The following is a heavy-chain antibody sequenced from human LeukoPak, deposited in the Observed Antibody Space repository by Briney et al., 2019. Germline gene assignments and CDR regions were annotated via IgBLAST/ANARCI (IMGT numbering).Heavy chain of an antibody. J-gene: IGHJ4*02. V-gene: IGHV3-23*01. D-gene: IGHD3-3*01. CDR3: AKVFGSRRETTFDY. CDR2: ISGSGDNT. CDR1: GFTFSSYG. Sequence: GGSLRLSCAASGFTFSSYGLSWVRQAPGKGLEWVSGISGSGDNTYYADSVKGRFTISRDNSKNTLYLQMNSLRAEDTAVYYCAKVFGSRRETTFDYWGQGTLVTVSS.